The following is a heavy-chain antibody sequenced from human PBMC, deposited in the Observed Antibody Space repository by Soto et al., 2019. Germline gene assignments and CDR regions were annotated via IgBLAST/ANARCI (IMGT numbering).Heavy chain of an antibody. CDR2: IIPIFGTA. J-gene: IGHJ5*02. V-gene: IGHV1-69*13. CDR3: ARGGAPYNWFGP. Sequence: GASVKVSCKASGGTFSSYAISWVRQAPGQGLEWMGGIIPIFGTANYAQKFQGRVTITADESTSTAYMELSSLRSEDTAVYYCARGGAPYNWFGPWGQGTLVTVSS. D-gene: IGHD3-16*01. CDR1: GGTFSSYA.